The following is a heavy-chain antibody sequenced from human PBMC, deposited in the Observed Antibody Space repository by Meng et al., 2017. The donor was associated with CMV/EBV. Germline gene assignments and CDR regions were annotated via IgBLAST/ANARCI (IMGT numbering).Heavy chain of an antibody. CDR1: GFTFTSSA. Sequence: SVKVSCKASGFTFTSSAVQWVRQARGQRLEWIGWIVVGSGNTNYAQKFQERVTITRDMSPSTAYMELRSLRSEDTAVYYCAAGGNIVVVPAATMGESEYFQHWGQGTLVTVSS. J-gene: IGHJ1*01. CDR2: IVVGSGNT. CDR3: AAGGNIVVVPAATMGESEYFQH. V-gene: IGHV1-58*01. D-gene: IGHD2-2*01.